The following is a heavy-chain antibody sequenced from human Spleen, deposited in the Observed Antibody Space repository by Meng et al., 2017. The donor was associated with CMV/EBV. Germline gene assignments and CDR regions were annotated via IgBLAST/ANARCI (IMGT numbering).Heavy chain of an antibody. J-gene: IGHJ4*02. Sequence: SCAASGFTFDDYGMSWVRQAPGKGLEWVSGINWNGGSTGYADSVKGRFAISRDNSKNTLYLQMNSLRPDDTAVYYCARAMTTVAPGDSWGQGTLVTVSS. D-gene: IGHD4-23*01. CDR1: GFTFDDYG. V-gene: IGHV3-20*04. CDR3: ARAMTTVAPGDS. CDR2: INWNGGST.